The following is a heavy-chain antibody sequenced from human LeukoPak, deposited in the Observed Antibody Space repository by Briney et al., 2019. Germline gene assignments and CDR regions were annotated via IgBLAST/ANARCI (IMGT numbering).Heavy chain of an antibody. Sequence: ASVKVSCKASGCTFTGYYMHWVRQAPGQGLEWMGWINPNSGGTNYAQKFQGRVTMTRDTSISTAYMELSRLRSDDTAVYYCASKLETYYDYVWGSYPWMDVWGQGTTVTVSS. CDR3: ASKLETYYDYVWGSYPWMDV. CDR1: GCTFTGYY. D-gene: IGHD3-16*01. V-gene: IGHV1-2*02. J-gene: IGHJ6*02. CDR2: INPNSGGT.